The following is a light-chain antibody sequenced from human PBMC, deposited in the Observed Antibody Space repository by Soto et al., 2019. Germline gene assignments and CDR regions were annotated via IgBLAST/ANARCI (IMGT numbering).Light chain of an antibody. V-gene: IGKV1-5*03. CDR3: QQYNSYWT. Sequence: DIQMTQTPSTLSASVGDRVTITCRASQTISTWLAWYQQKPGRAPNLLIYKASSLESGVPSRFSGSGYGTEFTLTISSLQPDDFATYYCQQYNSYWTFGQGTNVDI. J-gene: IGKJ1*01. CDR2: KAS. CDR1: QTISTW.